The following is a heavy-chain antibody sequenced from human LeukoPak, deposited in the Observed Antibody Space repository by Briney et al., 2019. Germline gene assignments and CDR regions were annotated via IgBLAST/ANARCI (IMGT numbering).Heavy chain of an antibody. CDR2: ISGSGGST. CDR1: GFTFSSYA. CDR3: AKDGTSGWPLLVDY. V-gene: IGHV3-23*01. J-gene: IGHJ4*02. D-gene: IGHD6-19*01. Sequence: QPGGSLRLSCAASGFTFSSYAMSWVRQAPGKGPEWVSAISGSGGSTYYADSVKGRFTISRDNSKNTLYLQMNSLRAEDTAVYYCAKDGTSGWPLLVDYWGQGTLVTVSS.